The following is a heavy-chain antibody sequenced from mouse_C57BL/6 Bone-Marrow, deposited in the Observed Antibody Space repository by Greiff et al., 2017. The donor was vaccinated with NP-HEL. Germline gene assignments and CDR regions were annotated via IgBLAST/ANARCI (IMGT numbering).Heavy chain of an antibody. CDR2: ISNGGGST. CDR3: ARRAITTVVATSGYYAMDY. CDR1: GFTFSDYY. V-gene: IGHV5-12*01. J-gene: IGHJ4*01. Sequence: EVKLMESGGGLVQPGGSLKLSCAASGFTFSDYYMYWVRQTPEKRLEWVAYISNGGGSTYYPDTVKGRFTISRDNAKNTLYLQMSRLKSEDTAMYYCARRAITTVVATSGYYAMDYWGQGTSVTVSS. D-gene: IGHD1-1*01.